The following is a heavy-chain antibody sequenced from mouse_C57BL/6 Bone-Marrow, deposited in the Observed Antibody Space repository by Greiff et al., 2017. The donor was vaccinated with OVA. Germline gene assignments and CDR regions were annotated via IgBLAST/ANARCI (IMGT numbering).Heavy chain of an antibody. J-gene: IGHJ2*01. CDR1: GYTFTNYW. CDR3: ARWYTYYFDY. D-gene: IGHD1-1*02. Sequence: VQLQQSGAELVRPGTSVKMSCKASGYTFTNYWIGWAKQRPGHGLEWIGDIYPGGGYTNYNEKFKGKATLTADKSSSTAYMQFSSLTSEDSAIYYCARWYTYYFDYWGQGTTLTVSS. CDR2: IYPGGGYT. V-gene: IGHV1-63*01.